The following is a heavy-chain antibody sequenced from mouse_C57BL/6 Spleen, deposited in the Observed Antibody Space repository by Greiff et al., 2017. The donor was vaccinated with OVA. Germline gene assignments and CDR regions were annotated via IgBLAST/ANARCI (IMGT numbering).Heavy chain of an antibody. CDR1: GYSITSGYY. Sequence: EVQRVESGPGLVKPSQSLSLTCSVTGYSITSGYYWNWIRQFPGNKMEWMGYISYDGSNNYNPSLKNRISITRDTSKNQFFLKLNSVTTEDTATYYCARGGIYYYGSSYAYWGQGTLVTVSA. CDR3: ARGGIYYYGSSYAY. J-gene: IGHJ3*01. D-gene: IGHD1-1*01. V-gene: IGHV3-6*01. CDR2: ISYDGSN.